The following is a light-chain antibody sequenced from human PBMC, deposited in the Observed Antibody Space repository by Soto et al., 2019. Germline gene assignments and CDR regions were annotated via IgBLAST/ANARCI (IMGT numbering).Light chain of an antibody. CDR1: SSNIGAGFD. J-gene: IGLJ1*01. CDR3: QSYDSSLSGFV. CDR2: ANN. V-gene: IGLV1-40*01. Sequence: QSVLTQPPSVPGAPGQRVTISCTGASSNIGAGFDVHWYQLLPGTAPKLLISANNNRPSGVPDRFSGSKSGTSASLAITGLQAEDEADYYCQSYDSSLSGFVFGTGTKLTVL.